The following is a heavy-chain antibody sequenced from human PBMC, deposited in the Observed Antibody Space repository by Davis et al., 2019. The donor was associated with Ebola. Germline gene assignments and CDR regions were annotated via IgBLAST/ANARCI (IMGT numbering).Heavy chain of an antibody. D-gene: IGHD5-12*01. CDR2: ISGDGGST. CDR1: GFTFDDYA. CDR3: AKQGYSGYDHYYYYGMEV. V-gene: IGHV3-43*02. J-gene: IGHJ6*02. Sequence: GESLKISCAASGFTFDDYAMHWVRQAPGKGLEWVCLISGDGGSTYYADSVKGRFTISRDNSKNSLYLQMNSLRTEDTALYYGAKQGYSGYDHYYYYGMEVWGQGTTVTVSS.